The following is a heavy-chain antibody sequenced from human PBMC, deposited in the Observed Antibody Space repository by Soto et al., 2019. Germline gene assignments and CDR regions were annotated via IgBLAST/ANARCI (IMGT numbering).Heavy chain of an antibody. J-gene: IGHJ4*02. D-gene: IGHD1-1*01. CDR2: IYYSGST. CDR1: GGSISSGGYY. CDR3: ARARYNWNDWYYFDY. Sequence: QVQLQESGPGLVKPSQTLSLTCTVSGGSISSGGYYWSWIRQHPGKGREWIGYIYYSGSTYYNPSLKSRVTISVDTSKNQFSLKLSSVTAADTAVYYCARARYNWNDWYYFDYWGQGTLVTVSS. V-gene: IGHV4-31*03.